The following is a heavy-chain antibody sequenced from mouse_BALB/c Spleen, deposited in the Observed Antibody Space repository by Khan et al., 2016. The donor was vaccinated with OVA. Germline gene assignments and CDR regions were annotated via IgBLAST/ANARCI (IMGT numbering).Heavy chain of an antibody. J-gene: IGHJ4*01. Sequence: EVQLQESGPGLVKPSQSLSLTCTVTGYSITSNYVWNWIRQFPGNKLEWMGYISYSGTTRYNPSLKSRISITRDTSKNQFFLQLNSVTTGDTAIYYCARGYWYGCAMNYWGQGNSVTVSA. CDR3: ARGYWYGCAMNY. CDR2: ISYSGTT. D-gene: IGHD2-14*01. V-gene: IGHV3-2*02. CDR1: GYSITSNYV.